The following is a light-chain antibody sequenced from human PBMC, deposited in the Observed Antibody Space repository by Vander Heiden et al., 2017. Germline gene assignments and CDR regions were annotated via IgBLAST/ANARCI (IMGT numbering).Light chain of an antibody. CDR1: QSVSSSY. CDR2: GAS. Sequence: EIVLTQSPGTLSLSPGERATLSCRASQSVSSSYLAWYQQKPGQAPRLLIYGASSRATGIPDRFSGSGSGTDFTLTISRLEPEDFAVYYCQQDGSSRLTFRGGTKVGI. J-gene: IGKJ4*01. V-gene: IGKV3-20*01. CDR3: QQDGSSRLT.